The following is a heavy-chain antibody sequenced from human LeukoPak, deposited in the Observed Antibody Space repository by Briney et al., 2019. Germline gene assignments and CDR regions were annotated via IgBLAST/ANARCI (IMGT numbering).Heavy chain of an antibody. D-gene: IGHD6-19*01. CDR1: GFSLSTYG. CDR2: ITGTGGST. Sequence: GASLRLSCAASGFSLSTYGVSWVRQPPGKGLEWVSGITGTGGSTYYADSVKGRFTVSRDTSKNTLYLQMNSLRAEDTAIYYCAKDHGTAVAGFYYWGQGPLFTVS. V-gene: IGHV3-23*01. J-gene: IGHJ4*02. CDR3: AKDHGTAVAGFYY.